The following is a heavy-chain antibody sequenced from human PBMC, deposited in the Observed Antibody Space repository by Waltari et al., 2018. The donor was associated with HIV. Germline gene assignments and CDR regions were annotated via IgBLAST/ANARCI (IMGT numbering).Heavy chain of an antibody. D-gene: IGHD3-3*01. CDR2: ISYDGINK. Sequence: QVQLVESGGGVVQPGRSLRLSCAASGFTFSSCGLHWVRPAPGQGLEWVAVISYDGINKYYADSVKGRFTISRDNSKNTLLLQMNSLRAEDTAVYYCARGSYDFWSGPTRYYGMDVWGQGTTVTVSS. J-gene: IGHJ6*02. CDR1: GFTFSSCG. V-gene: IGHV3-30*03. CDR3: ARGSYDFWSGPTRYYGMDV.